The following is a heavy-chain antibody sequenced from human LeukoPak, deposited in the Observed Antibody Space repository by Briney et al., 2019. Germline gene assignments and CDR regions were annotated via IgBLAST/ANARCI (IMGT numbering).Heavy chain of an antibody. Sequence: GASVKVSCKASGYTFTSYAMNWVRQAPGQGLEWMGWISTYNGNTNYAQKLQGRVTMTTDTSTNTAYMELRSLRSDDTAVYYCAREGATKFDPWGQGTLVTVSS. CDR2: ISTYNGNT. CDR3: AREGATKFDP. V-gene: IGHV1-18*01. D-gene: IGHD1-26*01. CDR1: GYTFTSYA. J-gene: IGHJ5*02.